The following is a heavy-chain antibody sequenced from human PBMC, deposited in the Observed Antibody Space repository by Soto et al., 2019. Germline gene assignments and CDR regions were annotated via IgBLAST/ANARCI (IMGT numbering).Heavy chain of an antibody. V-gene: IGHV3-21*01. J-gene: IGHJ5*02. CDR1: GFTFSSYS. CDR2: ISSSSSYI. CDR3: ASGLDTPNWFDP. D-gene: IGHD2-21*01. Sequence: LRLSCAASGFTFSSYSMNWVRQAPGKGLEWVSSISSSSSYIYYADSVKGRFTISRDNAKNSLYLQMNSLRAEDTAVYYCASGLDTPNWFDPWGQGTLVTVSS.